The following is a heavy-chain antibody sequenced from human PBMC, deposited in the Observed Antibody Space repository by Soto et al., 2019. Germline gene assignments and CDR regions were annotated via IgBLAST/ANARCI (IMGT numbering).Heavy chain of an antibody. V-gene: IGHV1-69*13. Sequence: SVKVSCKASGGTFSSYAISWVRQAPGQGLEWMGGIIPIFGTANYAQKFQGRVTITADESTSTAYMELSSLRSEDTAVYYCARVAGVVVAATWFDPWGQGTQVTVSS. CDR1: GGTFSSYA. CDR2: IIPIFGTA. J-gene: IGHJ5*02. D-gene: IGHD2-15*01. CDR3: ARVAGVVVAATWFDP.